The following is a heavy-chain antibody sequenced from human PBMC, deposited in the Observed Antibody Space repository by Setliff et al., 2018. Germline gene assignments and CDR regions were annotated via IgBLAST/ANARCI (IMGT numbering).Heavy chain of an antibody. CDR1: GDSISIGAYF. CDR3: VRGRTSGLFLSRFDP. Sequence: SETLSLTCSVSGDSISIGAYFWSWIRHRPGEGLEYIGHITSSGYTNYSPSLQGRVAISEDTSENQFSLKLSSVTAADTAIYFCVRGRTSGLFLSRFDPWGRGTLVTVSS. D-gene: IGHD2-21*01. V-gene: IGHV4-31*03. J-gene: IGHJ5*02. CDR2: ITSSGYT.